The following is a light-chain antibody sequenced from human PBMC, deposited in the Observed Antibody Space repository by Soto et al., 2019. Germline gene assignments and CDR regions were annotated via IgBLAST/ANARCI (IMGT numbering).Light chain of an antibody. CDR3: YSYRGYYTRV. Sequence: LTQPRSVSGSPGQSVAISCTGTSSDVGVYNYVSWYQQHPGRAPKLLIYEVSRRPSGVSNRFSGSKSGDTASLTISGLQAEDEADYYCYSYRGYYTRVFGTGTKVTVL. CDR2: EVS. J-gene: IGLJ1*01. CDR1: SSDVGVYNY. V-gene: IGLV2-11*01.